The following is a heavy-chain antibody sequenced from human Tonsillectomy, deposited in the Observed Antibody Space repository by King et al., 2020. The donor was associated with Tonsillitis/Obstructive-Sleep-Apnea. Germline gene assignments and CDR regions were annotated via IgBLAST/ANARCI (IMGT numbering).Heavy chain of an antibody. J-gene: IGHJ4*02. Sequence: PLPESGPGLVQPSPTLSLTCTVSGDSISSGGYSRSWIRQHPGKGLEWISYIYYSGSTYYNPSLKSRVTMSVDTSQNQLSLKVSSVTAADTAGEDGARRDSEGQDGDDGGQGTRVTVDS. CDR2: IYYSGST. V-gene: IGHV4-31*03. CDR1: GDSISSGGYS. D-gene: IGHD5-18*01. CDR3: ARRDSEGQDGDD.